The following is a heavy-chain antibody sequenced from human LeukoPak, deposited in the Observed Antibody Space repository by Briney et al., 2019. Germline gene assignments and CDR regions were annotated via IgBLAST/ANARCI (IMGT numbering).Heavy chain of an antibody. CDR3: ARHTAYCGGDCYLDY. V-gene: IGHV4-39*01. Sequence: SETLSLTCTVSGSSISSSSYYWGWIRQPPGKGLEWIGSIYYSGSTYYNPSLKSRVTISVDTSKNQFSLRLSSVTAADTAVYYCARHTAYCGGDCYLDYWGQGTLVTVSS. D-gene: IGHD2-21*02. J-gene: IGHJ4*02. CDR2: IYYSGST. CDR1: GSSISSSSYY.